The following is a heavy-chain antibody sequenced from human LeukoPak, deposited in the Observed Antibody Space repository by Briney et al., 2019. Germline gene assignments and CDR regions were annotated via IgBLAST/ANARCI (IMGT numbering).Heavy chain of an antibody. D-gene: IGHD2-21*02. Sequence: SETLSLTCTVSGGSVSSGSYYWSWIRQPPGKGLEWIGYIYYSGSTNYNPSLKRRVTISVDTSKNHFSLTLRSVTAADTAVYYWERGPPPYCGGDGPSYWGQGTLVTVSS. V-gene: IGHV4-61*03. CDR2: IYYSGST. CDR3: ERGPPPYCGGDGPSY. CDR1: GGSVSSGSYY. J-gene: IGHJ4*02.